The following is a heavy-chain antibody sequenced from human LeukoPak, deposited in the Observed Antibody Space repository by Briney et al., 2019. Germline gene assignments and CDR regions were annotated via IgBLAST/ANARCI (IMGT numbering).Heavy chain of an antibody. CDR3: AEDQFGSGYFDY. V-gene: IGHV1-69*04. CDR1: GGTFSSYA. D-gene: IGHD3-10*01. J-gene: IGHJ4*02. CDR2: IIPILGIA. Sequence: GASVKVSCKASGGTFSSYAISWVRQAPGQGLEWMGRIIPILGIANYAQKFQGRVTITADESTSTAYMELSSLRSEDTAVYYCAEDQFGSGYFDYWGQGTLVTVSS.